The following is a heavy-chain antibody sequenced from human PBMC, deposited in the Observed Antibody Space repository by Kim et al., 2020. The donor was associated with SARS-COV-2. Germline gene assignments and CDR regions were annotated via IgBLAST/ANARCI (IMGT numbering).Heavy chain of an antibody. CDR2: IVVGSGNT. CDR3: AAAPGTVTYSDY. Sequence: SVKVSCKASGFTFTSSAVQWVRQARGQRLEWIGWIVVGSGNTNYAQKFQERVTITRDMSTSTAYMELSSLRSEDTAVYYCAAAPGTVTYSDYWGQGTLVTVSS. J-gene: IGHJ4*02. D-gene: IGHD4-17*01. CDR1: GFTFTSSA. V-gene: IGHV1-58*01.